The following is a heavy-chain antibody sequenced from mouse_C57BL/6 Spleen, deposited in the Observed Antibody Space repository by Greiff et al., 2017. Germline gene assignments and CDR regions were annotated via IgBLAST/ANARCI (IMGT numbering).Heavy chain of an antibody. CDR1: GFTFSDYG. Sequence: EVHLVESGGGLVKPGGSLKLSCAASGFTFSDYGMHWVRQAPEKGLEWVAYISSGSSTIYYADTVKGRFTISRDNAKNTLFLQMTSLRSEDTAMYYCARGSNWSAWFAYWGQGTLVTVSA. CDR3: ARGSNWSAWFAY. J-gene: IGHJ3*01. CDR2: ISSGSSTI. V-gene: IGHV5-17*01. D-gene: IGHD4-1*01.